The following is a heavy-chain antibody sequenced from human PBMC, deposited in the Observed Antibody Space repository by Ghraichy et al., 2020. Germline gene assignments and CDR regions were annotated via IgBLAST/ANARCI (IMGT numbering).Heavy chain of an antibody. CDR2: ISGSGGST. D-gene: IGHD3-16*02. J-gene: IGHJ1*01. V-gene: IGHV3-23*01. Sequence: GGSLRLSCAASGFTFSSYAMSWVRQAPGKGLEWVSAISGSGGSTYYADSVKGRFTISRDNSKNTLYLQMNSLRAEDTAVYYCAKGRIMITFGGVIVLRPRDFQHWGQGTLVTVSS. CDR1: GFTFSSYA. CDR3: AKGRIMITFGGVIVLRPRDFQH.